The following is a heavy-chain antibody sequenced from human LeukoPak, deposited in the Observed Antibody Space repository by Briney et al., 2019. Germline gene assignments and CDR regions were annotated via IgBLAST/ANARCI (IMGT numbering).Heavy chain of an antibody. J-gene: IGHJ3*02. V-gene: IGHV3-30*18. CDR3: AKSSGWYAEPFDI. D-gene: IGHD6-19*01. Sequence: PRRSLRLSCAASGFTFSSYGMHWGRQAPGKGLEWVAVISYDGSNKYYAASVKGRFTISRDNSKNTLYLQMNSLRAEDTAVYYCAKSSGWYAEPFDIWGQGTMVTVSS. CDR2: ISYDGSNK. CDR1: GFTFSSYG.